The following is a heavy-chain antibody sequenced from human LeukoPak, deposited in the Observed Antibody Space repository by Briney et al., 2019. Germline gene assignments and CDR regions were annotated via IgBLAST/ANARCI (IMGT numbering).Heavy chain of an antibody. V-gene: IGHV3-30-3*01. D-gene: IGHD2-2*01. CDR3: ARGTYCSSTSCYYYYYYGMDV. CDR1: GFTFSSYA. CDR2: ISYDGSNK. Sequence: GGSLRLSCAASGFTFSSYAMHWVRQAPGKGLEWVAVISYDGSNKYYADSVKGRFTISRDNSKNTLYLQMNSLRAEDTAGYYCARGTYCSSTSCYYYYYYGMDVWGQGTTVTVSS. J-gene: IGHJ6*02.